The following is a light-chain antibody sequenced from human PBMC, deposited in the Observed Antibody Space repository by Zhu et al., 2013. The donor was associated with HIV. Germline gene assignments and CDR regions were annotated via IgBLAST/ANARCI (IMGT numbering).Light chain of an antibody. V-gene: IGKV3-20*01. J-gene: IGKJ4*01. Sequence: EIVLTQSPGSVSLSPGERTTLSCRASLSVTTHLAWYQQKPGQAPRLLIYGASSRATGIPDRFSGSGSVTDFTLTISRLEPEDSAVYYCQQYDSSPLTFGGGTKVEIK. CDR3: QQYDSSPLT. CDR1: LSVTTH. CDR2: GAS.